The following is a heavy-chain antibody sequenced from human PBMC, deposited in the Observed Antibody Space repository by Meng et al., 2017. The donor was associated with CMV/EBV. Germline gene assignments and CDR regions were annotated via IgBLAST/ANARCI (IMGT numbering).Heavy chain of an antibody. CDR1: GFSLSTSGVG. Sequence: SGPTLVKPTQTLTLTCTFSGFSLSTSGVGVGWIRQPPGKGLEWIGYIYYSGSTYYNPSLKSRVTISVDTSKNQFSLKLSSVTAADTAVYYCARGSGSSPVDYWGQGTLVTVSS. CDR2: IYYSGST. CDR3: ARGSGSSPVDY. D-gene: IGHD1-26*01. V-gene: IGHV4-30-4*08. J-gene: IGHJ4*02.